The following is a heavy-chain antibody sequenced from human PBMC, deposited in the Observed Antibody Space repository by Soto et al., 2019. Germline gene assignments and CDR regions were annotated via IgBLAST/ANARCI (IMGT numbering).Heavy chain of an antibody. D-gene: IGHD3-16*01. J-gene: IGHJ6*03. CDR2: IYYSGST. CDR3: ARGPDNKMITVLDMAYYYYMDV. Sequence: QVQLQESDPGLVKPSQTLSLTCTVSGGSISSGGYYWSWIRQHPGKGLEWIGYIYYSGSTYYNPSLKNRVTRAGDTSKNHISVKLSSVTAADTGMYYCARGPDNKMITVLDMAYYYYMDVWGKGTTVTVSS. V-gene: IGHV4-31*03. CDR1: GGSISSGGYY.